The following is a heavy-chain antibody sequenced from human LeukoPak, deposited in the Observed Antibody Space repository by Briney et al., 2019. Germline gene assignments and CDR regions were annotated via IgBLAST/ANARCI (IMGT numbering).Heavy chain of an antibody. CDR3: ARDRYYYGSGSYLFDY. CDR1: GGSISSYY. J-gene: IGHJ4*02. D-gene: IGHD3-10*01. Sequence: SETLSLTCTVSGGSISSYYWSWIRQPAGKGLEWIGRIYTSGSTNYNPSLKSRVTMSVDTSKNQFSLKLSSVTAADTAVYYCARDRYYYGSGSYLFDYWGQGTLVTVSS. CDR2: IYTSGST. V-gene: IGHV4-4*07.